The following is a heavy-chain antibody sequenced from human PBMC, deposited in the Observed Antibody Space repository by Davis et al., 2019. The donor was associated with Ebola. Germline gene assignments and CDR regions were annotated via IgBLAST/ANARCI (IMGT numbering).Heavy chain of an antibody. Sequence: GESLKISCAASGFTVSSDYMSWVRQAPGKGLEWVSIIYSGGTTYYADSVKGRFTISRDNSKNTLYLQMSSLRAEDTAVYYCARDRFIGRVGYWGQGTLVTVSS. D-gene: IGHD1-26*01. J-gene: IGHJ4*02. CDR2: IYSGGTT. CDR1: GFTVSSDY. V-gene: IGHV3-53*01. CDR3: ARDRFIGRVGY.